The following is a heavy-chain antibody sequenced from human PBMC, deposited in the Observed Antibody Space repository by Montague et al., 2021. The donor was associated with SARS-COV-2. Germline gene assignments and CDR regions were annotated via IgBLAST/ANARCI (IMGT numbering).Heavy chain of an antibody. D-gene: IGHD3/OR15-3a*01. CDR3: AREQDWASHFDL. CDR2: IHYTGGT. V-gene: IGHV4-59*01. J-gene: IGHJ4*02. Sequence: SETLSLTCPFSGDSLGSDSWGWVRQPPVGSLEWIGHIHYTGGTEYNPSLKSRASISADASKNSLSLSLASVTAADTAVYYCAREQDWASHFDLWGQGIPVTVSS. CDR1: GDSLGSDS.